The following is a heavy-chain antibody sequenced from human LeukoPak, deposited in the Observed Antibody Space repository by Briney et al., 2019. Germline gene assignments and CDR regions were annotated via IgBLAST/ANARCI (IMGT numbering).Heavy chain of an antibody. J-gene: IGHJ4*02. CDR1: GYIFTNYW. CDR3: ASWYYYDSSGYYD. V-gene: IGHV5-51*01. CDR2: IYPGDSDT. D-gene: IGHD3-22*01. Sequence: GESLKISCKGSGYIFTNYWITWVRQMPGKGLEWMGIIYPGDSDTRYSPSFQGQVTISADKSISTAYLQWSSLKASDTAMYYCASWYYYDSSGYYDWGQGTLVTVSS.